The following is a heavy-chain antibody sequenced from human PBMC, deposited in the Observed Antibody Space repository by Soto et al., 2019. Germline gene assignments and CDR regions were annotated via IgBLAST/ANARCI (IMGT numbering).Heavy chain of an antibody. CDR3: ARDPIAVAGTPEKIVDYYFDY. J-gene: IGHJ4*02. CDR1: GGSFSGYY. V-gene: IGHV4-34*01. Sequence: SETLSLTCAVYGGSFSGYYWSWIRQPPGKGLEWIGEINHSGSTNYNPSLKSRVTISVDTSKNQFSLKLSSVTAADTAVYYYARDPIAVAGTPEKIVDYYFDYWGQGTLVTVSS. CDR2: INHSGST. D-gene: IGHD6-19*01.